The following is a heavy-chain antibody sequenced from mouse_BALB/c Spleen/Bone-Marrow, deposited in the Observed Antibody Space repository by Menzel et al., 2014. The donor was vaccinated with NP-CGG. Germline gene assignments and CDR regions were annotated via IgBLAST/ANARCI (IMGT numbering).Heavy chain of an antibody. D-gene: IGHD2-3*01. CDR3: AREGTYDSCYGHFDY. V-gene: IGHV1-4*01. CDR2: IVPSTAYS. Sequence: VQLQQSGAELARPGASVRMSCKASGYSFTSYTIHWLKQRPGQGLEWIAYIVPSTAYSNYNQKFKDRATLTADKSSSTASMQLSSLTSEDSAVYYCAREGTYDSCYGHFDYWGPGTTLTVSS. J-gene: IGHJ2*01. CDR1: GYSFTSYT.